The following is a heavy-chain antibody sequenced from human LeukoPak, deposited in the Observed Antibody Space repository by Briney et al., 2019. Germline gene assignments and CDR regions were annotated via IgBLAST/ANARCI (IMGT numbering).Heavy chain of an antibody. CDR2: ISISSNYI. Sequence: PGGSLRLSCAASGFTFSRYSMNWVRQAPGKGLEWVSSISISSNYIYYTDSVKGRCTISRDNGKNSLYLQMNSLRAEDTAVYYCAKVGGGGYQLPGLYWGQGTLVTVSS. D-gene: IGHD2-2*01. V-gene: IGHV3-21*01. J-gene: IGHJ4*02. CDR1: GFTFSRYS. CDR3: AKVGGGGYQLPGLY.